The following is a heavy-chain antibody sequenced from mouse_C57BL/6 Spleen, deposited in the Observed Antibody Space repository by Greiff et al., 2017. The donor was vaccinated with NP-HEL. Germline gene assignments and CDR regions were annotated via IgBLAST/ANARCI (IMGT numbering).Heavy chain of an antibody. Sequence: QVQLQQPGAELVKPGASVKLSCKASGYTFTSYWMHWVKQRPGRGLEWIGRIDPNSGGTKYNEKFKSKATLTVDKPSSTAYMQLSSLTSEDAVFYYFVIYIYEVGNNYAMDSWGQGTSVTVSS. D-gene: IGHD2-12*01. CDR2: IDPNSGGT. CDR1: GYTFTSYW. V-gene: IGHV1-72*01. J-gene: IGHJ4*01. CDR3: VIYIYEVGNNYAMDS.